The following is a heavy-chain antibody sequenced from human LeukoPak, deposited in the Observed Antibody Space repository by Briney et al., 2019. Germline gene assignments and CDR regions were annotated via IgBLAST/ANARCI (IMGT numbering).Heavy chain of an antibody. CDR1: GGSFSGYY. J-gene: IGHJ3*02. D-gene: IGHD6-13*01. Sequence: SETLSLTCAVYGGSFSGYYWSWIRQPPGKGLEWIGEINHSGSTNYNPSLKSRVTISVDTSKNQFSLKLSSVTAADTAVYYCARGKKIAAAGSDAFDIWGQGTMVTVSS. CDR2: INHSGST. V-gene: IGHV4-34*01. CDR3: ARGKKIAAAGSDAFDI.